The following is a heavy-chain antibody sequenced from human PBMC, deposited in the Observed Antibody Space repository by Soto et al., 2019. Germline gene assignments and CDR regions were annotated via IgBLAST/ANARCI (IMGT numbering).Heavy chain of an antibody. Sequence: ASVKVSCKASGYTFTGYYMHWVRQAPGQGLEWMGWINPNSGGTNYAQKFQGRVTMTRDTSISTAYMELSRLRPDDTAVYYCARSPFVPATAIPTYYFDYWGQGTLVTVSS. D-gene: IGHD2-2*02. V-gene: IGHV1-2*02. CDR1: GYTFTGYY. CDR3: ARSPFVPATAIPTYYFDY. CDR2: INPNSGGT. J-gene: IGHJ4*02.